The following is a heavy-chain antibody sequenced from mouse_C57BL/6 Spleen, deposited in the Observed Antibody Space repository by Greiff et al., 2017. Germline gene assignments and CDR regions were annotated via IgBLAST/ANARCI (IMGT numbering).Heavy chain of an antibody. CDR2: IHPNSGST. V-gene: IGHV1-64*01. Sequence: QVQLQQPGAELVKPGASVTLSCKASGYTFTSYWMHWVKQRPGQGLEWIGMIHPNSGSTNYNEKFKSKATLTVDKSSSTAYMQLSSLTSEDSAVYYCTRITTVVKGYAMDYRGQGTSVTVSS. CDR1: GYTFTSYW. D-gene: IGHD1-1*01. CDR3: TRITTVVKGYAMDY. J-gene: IGHJ4*01.